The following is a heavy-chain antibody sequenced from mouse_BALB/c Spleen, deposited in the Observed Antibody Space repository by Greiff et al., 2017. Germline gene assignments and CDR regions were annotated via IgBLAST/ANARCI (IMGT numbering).Heavy chain of an antibody. CDR2: ISSGSSTI. J-gene: IGHJ4*01. Sequence: VQLKESGGGLVQPGGSRKLSCAASGFTFSSFGMHWVRQAPEKGLEWVAYISSGSSTIYYADTVKGRFTISRDNPKNTLFLQMTSLRSEDTAMYYCARSTYYEGAMDYWGQGTSVTVAS. CDR1: GFTFSSFG. V-gene: IGHV5-17*02. CDR3: ARSTYYEGAMDY. D-gene: IGHD2-10*01.